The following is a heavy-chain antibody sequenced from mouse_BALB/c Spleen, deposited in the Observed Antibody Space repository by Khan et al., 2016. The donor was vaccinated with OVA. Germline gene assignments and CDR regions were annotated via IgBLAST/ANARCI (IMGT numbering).Heavy chain of an antibody. CDR2: INTYTGEP. V-gene: IGHV9-1*02. J-gene: IGHJ1*01. CDR3: ARGASYWYFDV. CDR1: GYTFTNYG. Sequence: QIQLVQSGPELKKPGETVKISCKASGYTFTNYGMNWVKQAPGKGLKWMGWINTYTGEPTYTDDFKGRLAFSLETSASTAYLQINNLKNEDMATYFCARGASYWYFDVWGAGTTVTVSS.